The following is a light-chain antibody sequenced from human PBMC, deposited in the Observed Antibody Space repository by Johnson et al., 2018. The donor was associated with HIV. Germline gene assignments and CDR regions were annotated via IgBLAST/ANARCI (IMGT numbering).Light chain of an antibody. CDR3: GTWDSSLSGGV. V-gene: IGLV1-51*02. CDR1: SSNIGNNY. Sequence: QSVLTQPPSVSAAPGQKVTISCSGSSSNIGNNYVSWYQQLPGTAPKLLIYENNKRPSGIPDRFSGSKSGTSATLGINGLQTGDEADYYCGTWDSSLSGGVFGTGTKVTVL. J-gene: IGLJ1*01. CDR2: ENN.